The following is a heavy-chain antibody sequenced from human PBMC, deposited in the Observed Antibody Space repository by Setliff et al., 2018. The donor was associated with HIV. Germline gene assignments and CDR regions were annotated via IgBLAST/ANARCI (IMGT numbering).Heavy chain of an antibody. Sequence: GASVKVSCKISGYTLTELSIHWVRQAPGKGLEWMANFDPEDGETFYAQKFQGRLTMTEDTSTDTAYMELSSLRSDDTAIYYCARDRGHCSGGYCYRPLLYYFYYMDVWGKGATVTVSS. J-gene: IGHJ6*03. CDR3: ARDRGHCSGGYCYRPLLYYFYYMDV. CDR2: FDPEDGET. D-gene: IGHD2-15*01. V-gene: IGHV1-24*01. CDR1: GYTLTELS.